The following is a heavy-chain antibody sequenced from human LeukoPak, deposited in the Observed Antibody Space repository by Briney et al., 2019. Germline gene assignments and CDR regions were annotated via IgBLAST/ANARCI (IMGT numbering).Heavy chain of an antibody. CDR2: ISSSSSTI. V-gene: IGHV3-48*01. CDR3: AKDIKWGSGSYDAFDI. J-gene: IGHJ3*02. D-gene: IGHD3-10*01. CDR1: GFTFSSYS. Sequence: PGGSLRLSCAASGFTFSSYSMNWVRQAPGRGLEGVSYISSSSSTIYYADSVKGRFTISRDNAKNSLYLQMNSLRAEDTALYYCAKDIKWGSGSYDAFDIWGQGTMVTVSS.